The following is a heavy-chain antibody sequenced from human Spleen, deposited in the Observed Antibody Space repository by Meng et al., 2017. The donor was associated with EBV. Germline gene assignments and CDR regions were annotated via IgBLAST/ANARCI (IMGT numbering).Heavy chain of an antibody. Sequence: QITLKESGPTLVKPTQTLTLTSTVSGFSLSTSGVGVGWIRQPPGKALEWLALIYWDDDKRFSPSLKSRLTITKDTPRNQVVLTMTNMDPVDTATYYCAHSQQLVRPFDYWGQGTLVTVSS. CDR2: IYWDDDK. D-gene: IGHD6-13*01. J-gene: IGHJ4*02. V-gene: IGHV2-5*02. CDR3: AHSQQLVRPFDY. CDR1: GFSLSTSGVG.